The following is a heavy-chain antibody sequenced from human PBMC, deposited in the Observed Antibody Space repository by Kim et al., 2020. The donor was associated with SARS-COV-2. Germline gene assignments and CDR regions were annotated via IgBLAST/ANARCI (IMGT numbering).Heavy chain of an antibody. CDR3: ARGKYYYDSSGDWYFDL. Sequence: ASVKVSCKASGYTFTSYGISWVRQAPGHGLEWMGWISAYNGNTNYAQKLQGRVTMTTDTSTSTAYMELRSLRSDDTAVYYCARGKYYYDSSGDWYFDLWGRGTLVTVSA. D-gene: IGHD3-22*01. J-gene: IGHJ2*01. CDR1: GYTFTSYG. CDR2: ISAYNGNT. V-gene: IGHV1-18*01.